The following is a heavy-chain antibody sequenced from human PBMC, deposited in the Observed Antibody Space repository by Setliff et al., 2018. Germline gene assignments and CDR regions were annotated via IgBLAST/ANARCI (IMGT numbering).Heavy chain of an antibody. D-gene: IGHD1-26*01. J-gene: IGHJ3*02. CDR2: INHSGST. V-gene: IGHV4-34*01. CDR3: ARGGDSGSYFLANHDAFDI. CDR1: GGSLSGYY. Sequence: SETLSLTCAVYGGSLSGYYWSWLRQPPGEGLEWIGEINHSGSTNYNPSLKSRVTISVDTSKNQFSLKLSSVTAADTAVYYCARGGDSGSYFLANHDAFDIWGQGTMVTVSS.